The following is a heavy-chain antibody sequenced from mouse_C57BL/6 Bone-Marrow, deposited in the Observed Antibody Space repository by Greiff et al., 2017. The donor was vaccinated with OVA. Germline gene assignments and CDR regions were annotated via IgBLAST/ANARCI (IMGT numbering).Heavy chain of an antibody. V-gene: IGHV1-7*01. CDR1: GYTFTSYW. J-gene: IGHJ2*01. CDR2: INPSSGYT. Sequence: VQLQQSGAELAKPGASVKLSCKASGYTFTSYWLHWVKQRPGQGLEWIGYINPSSGYTKYNQKFKDKATLTAAKSSSTAYMQLSSLTYEDSAVYYCASYSNSCYLDYWGQGTTLTVSS. CDR3: ASYSNSCYLDY. D-gene: IGHD2-5*01.